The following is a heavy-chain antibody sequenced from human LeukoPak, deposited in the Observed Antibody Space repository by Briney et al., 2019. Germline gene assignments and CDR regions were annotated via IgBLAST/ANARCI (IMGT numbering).Heavy chain of an antibody. CDR1: GYTFTGYY. Sequence: GASVKVSCKASGYTFTGYYMHWVRQAPGQGLEWMGWINPNSGGTNYAQKFQGRVTMTRDTSISTAYMELSRLRSDDTAVYYCARDGSYRPYYYYMDVWGKGTTDTISS. V-gene: IGHV1-2*02. CDR2: INPNSGGT. D-gene: IGHD1-26*01. J-gene: IGHJ6*03. CDR3: ARDGSYRPYYYYMDV.